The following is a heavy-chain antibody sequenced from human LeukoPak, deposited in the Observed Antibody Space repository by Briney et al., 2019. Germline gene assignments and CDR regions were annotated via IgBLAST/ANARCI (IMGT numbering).Heavy chain of an antibody. J-gene: IGHJ5*02. CDR2: IKQDGSEK. V-gene: IGHV3-7*03. D-gene: IGHD6-6*01. CDR3: ARPIKSADSSSSWFGP. Sequence: GGSLRLSCAASGFTFSSYWMSWVRQAPGKGLEWVANIKQDGSEKYYVDSVKGRFTISRDNAKNSLYLQMNSLRSEDTAVYYCARPIKSADSSSSWFGPWGQGTLVTVSS. CDR1: GFTFSSYW.